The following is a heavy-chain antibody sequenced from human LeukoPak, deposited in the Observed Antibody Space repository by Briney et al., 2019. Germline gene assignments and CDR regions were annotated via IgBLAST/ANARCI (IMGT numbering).Heavy chain of an antibody. CDR2: ISYDGSSA. Sequence: GGSLRLSCAASGFTFSNYWMHWARQAPGKGLMWAARISYDGSSADHADSVKGRFTISRDNAKNTLYLQMNSLRVEDTGVYYCARRRTIGDYDYWGQGTLVTVSS. D-gene: IGHD3-16*01. V-gene: IGHV3-74*01. CDR1: GFTFSNYW. J-gene: IGHJ4*02. CDR3: ARRRTIGDYDY.